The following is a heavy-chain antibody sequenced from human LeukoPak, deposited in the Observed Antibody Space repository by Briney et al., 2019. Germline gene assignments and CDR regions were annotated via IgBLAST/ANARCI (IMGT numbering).Heavy chain of an antibody. Sequence: GGSLRLSCAASGFVFDDYTMHWVRQAPGKGLEWVSLISWDGVIAHYSDSVKGRFTISRDNSKNSLYLQMNSLRTEDSALYYCTKEVSGGSYYEWVENWGQGTLVTVCS. CDR2: ISWDGVIA. CDR3: TKEVSGGSYYEWVEN. V-gene: IGHV3-43*01. CDR1: GFVFDDYT. D-gene: IGHD3-16*01. J-gene: IGHJ4*02.